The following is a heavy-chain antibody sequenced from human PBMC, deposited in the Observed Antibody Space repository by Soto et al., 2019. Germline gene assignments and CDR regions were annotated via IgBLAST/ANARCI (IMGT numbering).Heavy chain of an antibody. Sequence: PSETLSITCAVYGGSFSDFYWSWIRQPPGKGLEWIGEINHSGSTNYNPSLKSRVTISVDTSKNQFSLKLSSVTAADTAVYYCAIPAGLWGNYGMDVWGQGTTVTVSS. CDR2: INHSGST. J-gene: IGHJ6*02. D-gene: IGHD3-16*01. CDR1: GGSFSDFY. V-gene: IGHV4-34*01. CDR3: AIPAGLWGNYGMDV.